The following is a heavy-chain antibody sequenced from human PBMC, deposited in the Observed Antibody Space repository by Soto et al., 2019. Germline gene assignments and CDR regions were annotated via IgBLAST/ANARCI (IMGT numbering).Heavy chain of an antibody. V-gene: IGHV3-53*01. CDR2: IYSGGST. J-gene: IGHJ3*02. CDR3: ARVWDSSGYYAVGAFDI. CDR1: GFTVSSNY. Sequence: PGGSLRLSCAASGFTVSSNYMSWVRQAPGKGLEWVSVIYSGGSTYYAGSVKGRLTISRDNSKNTLYLQMNSLRAEDTAVYYCARVWDSSGYYAVGAFDIWGQGTMVTVSS. D-gene: IGHD3-22*01.